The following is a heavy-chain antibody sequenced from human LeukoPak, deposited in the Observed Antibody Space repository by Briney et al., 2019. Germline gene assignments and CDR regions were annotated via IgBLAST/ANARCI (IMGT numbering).Heavy chain of an antibody. D-gene: IGHD1-26*01. CDR1: AGSVSSSSYY. CDR2: IYYGGST. V-gene: IGHV4-39*01. CDR3: ARRPIVGGYYFDY. Sequence: PSETLSLTCTVSAGSVSSSSYYWGWIRQPPGKGLEWIGSIYYGGSTYYISSLKSRVTISVDMSKNQFSLRLTSVTAADTAMYYCARRPIVGGYYFDYWGQGTLVTVSS. J-gene: IGHJ4*02.